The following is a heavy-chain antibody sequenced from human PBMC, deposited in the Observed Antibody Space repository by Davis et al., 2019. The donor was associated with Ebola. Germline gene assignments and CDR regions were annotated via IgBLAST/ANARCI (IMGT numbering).Heavy chain of an antibody. D-gene: IGHD2-2*01. V-gene: IGHV3-30*18. Sequence: SLKTPCAASGFTFSSYGMHWVRQAPGKGLEWVAVISYDGSNKYYADSVKGRFTISRDNSKNTLYLQMNSLRAEDTAVYYCAKDGGYCSSTSCSNWFDPWGQGTLVTVSS. CDR3: AKDGGYCSSTSCSNWFDP. CDR1: GFTFSSYG. J-gene: IGHJ5*02. CDR2: ISYDGSNK.